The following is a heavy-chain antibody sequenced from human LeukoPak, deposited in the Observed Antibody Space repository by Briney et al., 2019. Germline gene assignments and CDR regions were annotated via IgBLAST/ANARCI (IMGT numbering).Heavy chain of an antibody. CDR2: IIPIFGTA. CDR3: ARGSIRSNYGMDV. CDR1: GGIFSSYA. J-gene: IGHJ6*02. V-gene: IGHV1-69*13. Sequence: GASVKVSCKASGGIFSSYAISWVRQAPGQGLEWMGGIIPIFGTANYAQKFQGRVTITADESTSTAYMGLSSLRSEDTAVYYCARGSIRSNYGMDVWGQGTTVTVSS.